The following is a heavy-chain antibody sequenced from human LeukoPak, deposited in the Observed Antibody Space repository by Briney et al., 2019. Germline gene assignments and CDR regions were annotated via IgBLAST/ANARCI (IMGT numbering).Heavy chain of an antibody. D-gene: IGHD1-26*01. Sequence: PSETLSLTCTVSGGSISIYYWSWIRQPPGKGLEWIGYIYNSGSTNYNPSLKSRVTISVDTSKNQFSLKLSSVTAADTAVYYCARAAPEELPYYFDYWGQGTLVTVSS. CDR2: IYNSGST. CDR1: GGSISIYY. J-gene: IGHJ4*02. V-gene: IGHV4-59*01. CDR3: ARAAPEELPYYFDY.